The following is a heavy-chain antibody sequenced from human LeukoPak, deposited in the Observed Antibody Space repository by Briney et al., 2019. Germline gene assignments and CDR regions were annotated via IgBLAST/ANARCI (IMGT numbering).Heavy chain of an antibody. CDR3: TRGWLQSGFGY. V-gene: IGHV6-1*01. D-gene: IGHD5-24*01. J-gene: IGHJ4*02. CDR1: GDSVSSTSAG. Sequence: SQTLSLTCVISGDSVSSTSAGWNWIRQSPSRGLEWLGRTYYTSTWYNDYAVSVRGRILITPDTSKNQFSLQLNSVTPDDTAVYYCTRGWLQSGFGYWGQGTLVTVSS. CDR2: TYYTSTWYN.